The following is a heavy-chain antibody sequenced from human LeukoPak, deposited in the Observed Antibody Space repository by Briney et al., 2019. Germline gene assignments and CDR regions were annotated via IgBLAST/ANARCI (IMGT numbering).Heavy chain of an antibody. J-gene: IGHJ3*02. CDR3: AKPNPISDAFDI. D-gene: IGHD1-14*01. Sequence: GGSLRLSCAASGFTFSSYAMHWVRQAPGKGLEWVAVISYDGSNKYYADSVKGRFTISRDNSKNTLYLQMNSLRAEDTAVYYCAKPNPISDAFDIWGQGTMVTVSS. V-gene: IGHV3-30*04. CDR1: GFTFSSYA. CDR2: ISYDGSNK.